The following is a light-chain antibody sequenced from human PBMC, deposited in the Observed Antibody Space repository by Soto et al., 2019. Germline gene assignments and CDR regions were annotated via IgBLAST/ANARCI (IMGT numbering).Light chain of an antibody. V-gene: IGLV2-14*01. CDR3: SSYSSTSTWV. CDR1: SSDVGAYNY. Sequence: QSALPQPASVSGSPGQSITISCTGTSSDVGAYNYISWYQQHPGKAPKLIIYDVSSRPSGVSNRFSGSKSGNTASLTISGLQAEDEAEYYCSSYSSTSTWVFGGGTKVTVL. CDR2: DVS. J-gene: IGLJ3*02.